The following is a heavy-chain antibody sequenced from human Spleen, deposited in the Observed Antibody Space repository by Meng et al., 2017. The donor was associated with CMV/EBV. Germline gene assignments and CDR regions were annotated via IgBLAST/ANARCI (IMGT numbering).Heavy chain of an antibody. V-gene: IGHV3-23*01. Sequence: GGSLRLSCAASGFTFSSYAMSWVRQAPGKGLEWVSTISGSGASTYYADSVRGRFTISRDNSKSTLYLQMNSLRDEDTAIYYCAKSGVDYDFLGTYYPNEGYYFDYWGQGTLVTVSS. CDR2: ISGSGAST. CDR3: AKSGVDYDFLGTYYPNEGYYFDY. D-gene: IGHD3-3*01. J-gene: IGHJ4*02. CDR1: GFTFSSYA.